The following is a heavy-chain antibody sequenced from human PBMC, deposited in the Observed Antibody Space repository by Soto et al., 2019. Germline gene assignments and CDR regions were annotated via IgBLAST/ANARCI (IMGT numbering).Heavy chain of an antibody. D-gene: IGHD1-26*01. CDR2: VYPGDSDT. Sequence: PGESLKISCKVFGYSFTTFWIGWVRQMPGKVLEWMGIVYPGDSDTRYSPSFQGQITISADKSIATAYLQWTSLKASDTTMYYCASPYRNSADAFHIWGQGTMCTVSS. V-gene: IGHV5-51*01. J-gene: IGHJ3*02. CDR1: GYSFTTFW. CDR3: ASPYRNSADAFHI.